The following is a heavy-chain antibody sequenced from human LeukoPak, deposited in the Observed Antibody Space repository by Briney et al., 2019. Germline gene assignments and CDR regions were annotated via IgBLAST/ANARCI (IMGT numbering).Heavy chain of an antibody. CDR1: GDTFTNNY. Sequence: ASVKVSCKASGDTFTNNYIHWVRQAPGQGLEWMGRINHNSGATNFAQKFQGRFAMTGDTSISTAYLQLSSLRSDDTAVYFCVRARWQLVRYLDFWGQGTVVTVFS. J-gene: IGHJ4*02. V-gene: IGHV1-2*06. CDR3: VRARWQLVRYLDF. CDR2: INHNSGAT. D-gene: IGHD6-6*01.